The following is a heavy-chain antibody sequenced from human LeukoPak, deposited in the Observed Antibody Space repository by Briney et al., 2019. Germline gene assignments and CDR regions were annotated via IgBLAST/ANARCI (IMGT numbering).Heavy chain of an antibody. CDR3: ARAPGVGGSIVNY. D-gene: IGHD1-26*01. CDR2: IYSGGST. V-gene: IGHV3-53*01. J-gene: IGHJ4*02. CDR1: GFTVSSDY. Sequence: GGSLRFSCAASGFTVSSDYMSWVRQAPGKGLEWVSLIYSGGSTYYADSVRGRFTISRDNSNNTVYLQMNSPRADDTAVYYCARAPGVGGSIVNYWGQGTLVTVSS.